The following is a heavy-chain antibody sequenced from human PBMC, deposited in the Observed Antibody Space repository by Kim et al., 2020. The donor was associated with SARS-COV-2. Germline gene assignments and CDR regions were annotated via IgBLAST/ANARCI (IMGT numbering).Heavy chain of an antibody. Sequence: YNPSLKSRVTISVDTSKNQFSLKLSSVTAADTAVYYCARDGATISAFDIWGQGTMVTVSS. D-gene: IGHD5-12*01. CDR3: ARDGATISAFDI. V-gene: IGHV4-59*01. J-gene: IGHJ3*02.